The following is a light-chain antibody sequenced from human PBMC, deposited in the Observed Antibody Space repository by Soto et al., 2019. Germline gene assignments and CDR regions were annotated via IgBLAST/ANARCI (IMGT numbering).Light chain of an antibody. V-gene: IGKV3-20*01. CDR2: GAS. Sequence: IVLTQSPGTLSLSPGERATLSCGASQSVTNNFLAWYQQKPGQAPRLLIYGASSRATGVPDRFSGSGSGTDFTLTISRLEPGDFAVYYCQQYGNSLFTFGPGTKVDIK. CDR1: QSVTNNF. CDR3: QQYGNSLFT. J-gene: IGKJ3*01.